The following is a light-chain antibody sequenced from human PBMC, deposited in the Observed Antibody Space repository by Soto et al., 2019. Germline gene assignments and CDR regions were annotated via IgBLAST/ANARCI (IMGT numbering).Light chain of an antibody. J-gene: IGLJ1*01. CDR3: QSYDNSLSGSHYV. Sequence: QSVLTQPRSVSGSPGQSVTISCTGTSSDVGGYNYVSWYQQHPGKAPKLMIYDVSKRPSGVPDRFSGSKSGNTASLTISGLQAEDEADYYCQSYDNSLSGSHYVFGTGTKVTVL. CDR1: SSDVGGYNY. V-gene: IGLV2-11*01. CDR2: DVS.